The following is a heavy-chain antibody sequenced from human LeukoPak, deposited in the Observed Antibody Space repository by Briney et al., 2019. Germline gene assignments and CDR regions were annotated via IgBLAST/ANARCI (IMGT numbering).Heavy chain of an antibody. D-gene: IGHD6-19*01. Sequence: PSETLSLTCTVSGGSINSYYWSWVRQPPGKGLEWIGHIYYSGTTSYNPSLRSRVTISVDTSKNQFSSKLSSVTAADTAVYYCARRSTYNSGWYHDSWGQGTLVTVSS. CDR2: IYYSGTT. CDR1: GGSINSYY. J-gene: IGHJ4*02. V-gene: IGHV4-59*08. CDR3: ARRSTYNSGWYHDS.